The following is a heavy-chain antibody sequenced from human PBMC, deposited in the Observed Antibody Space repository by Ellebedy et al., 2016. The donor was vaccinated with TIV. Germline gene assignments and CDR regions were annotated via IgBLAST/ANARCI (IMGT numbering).Heavy chain of an antibody. Sequence: SQTLSLTXXLSGDGVSSNTATWNWIRQSPSRGLEWLGRTYYRSRWFNDYAASVRGRITINPDTSMNQFSLQLNSVTPDDTAIYYCARQVTHVGTEIYWFFDIWGRGTPVSVSS. CDR1: GDGVSSNTAT. CDR3: ARQVTHVGTEIYWFFDI. V-gene: IGHV6-1*01. J-gene: IGHJ2*01. CDR2: TYYRSRWFN. D-gene: IGHD7-27*01.